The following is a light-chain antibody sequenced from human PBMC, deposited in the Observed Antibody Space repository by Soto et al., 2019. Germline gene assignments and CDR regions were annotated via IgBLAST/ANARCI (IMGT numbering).Light chain of an antibody. CDR2: GAS. Sequence: DIQMTQSPSTLSASVGDRVTITCRASQSVRSWLAWYQQKPGRAPKVLIYGASNLQSGVPPRFSGSGSVTDFTLAISSLQPEDSATYYCLQDINYPWTFGQGTKVDI. CDR1: QSVRSW. V-gene: IGKV1-5*01. J-gene: IGKJ1*01. CDR3: LQDINYPWT.